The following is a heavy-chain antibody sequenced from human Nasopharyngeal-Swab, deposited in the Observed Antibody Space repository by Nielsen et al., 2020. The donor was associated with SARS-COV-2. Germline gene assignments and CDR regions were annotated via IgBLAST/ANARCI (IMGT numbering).Heavy chain of an antibody. D-gene: IGHD2-21*01. CDR3: ARAGDIRYYYYGMDV. V-gene: IGHV4-34*01. J-gene: IGHJ6*02. Sequence: RQAPGKGLEWIGEINHSGSTNYNPSLKRRVTISVDTSKNQFSLKLSSVTAADTAVYYCARAGDIRYYYYGMDVWGQGTTVTVSS. CDR2: INHSGST.